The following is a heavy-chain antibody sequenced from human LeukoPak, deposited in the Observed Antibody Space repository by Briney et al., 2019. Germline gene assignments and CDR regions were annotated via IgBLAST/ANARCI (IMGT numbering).Heavy chain of an antibody. J-gene: IGHJ4*02. V-gene: IGHV3-23*01. CDR3: AKDRQWERGTHFDY. D-gene: IGHD1-26*01. CDR2: ISGSAGTT. Sequence: GGSLRLSCAASGFTFSTFAMSWVRQAPGKGLEWVSAISGSAGTTYYADSVKGRFTISRDNSKNTLYLQMNSLRAEDTAVYYCAKDRQWERGTHFDYWGQGTLVTVSS. CDR1: GFTFSTFA.